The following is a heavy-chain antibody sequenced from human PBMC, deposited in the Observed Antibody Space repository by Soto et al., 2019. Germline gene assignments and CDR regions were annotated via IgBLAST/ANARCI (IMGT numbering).Heavy chain of an antibody. CDR2: IKEDGSEE. CDR3: ARDLGYQTLDY. J-gene: IGHJ4*02. CDR1: GLTFSSSW. V-gene: IGHV3-7*01. D-gene: IGHD6-25*01. Sequence: EVQLVESGGGLVQPGGSLRLSCAASGLTFSSSWXXWARQAPGKGLQWVANIKEDGSEEYYLDSVKGRFTISRDNAKNSLYLQMNSLTAEDTAVYYCARDLGYQTLDYWGQGTLVTVSS.